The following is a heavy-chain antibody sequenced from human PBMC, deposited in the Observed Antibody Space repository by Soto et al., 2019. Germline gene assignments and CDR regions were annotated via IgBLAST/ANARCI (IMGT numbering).Heavy chain of an antibody. Sequence: EVQLVESGGGLVKPGGSLRLSCAASGFTFSSYSMNWVRQAPGKGLEWVSSISSSSSYIYYADSVKGRFTISRDNAKNSLYLQMNSLRAEDTAVYYCASISGSYRIDAFDIWGQGTMVTVSS. V-gene: IGHV3-21*01. J-gene: IGHJ3*02. D-gene: IGHD1-26*01. CDR3: ASISGSYRIDAFDI. CDR1: GFTFSSYS. CDR2: ISSSSSYI.